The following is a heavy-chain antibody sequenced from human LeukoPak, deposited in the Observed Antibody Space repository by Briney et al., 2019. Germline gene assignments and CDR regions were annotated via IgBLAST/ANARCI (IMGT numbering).Heavy chain of an antibody. CDR1: GFTLSSYA. Sequence: GGSLRHSCAASGFTLSSYAMAWVRQAPGKGLQWVSAISGSGSSTYYADSVKGRFTFSRDNSKNPLFLQMNSLRAEDTAVYYCAGSSCGGNCYSGFDYWGQGTLVTVSS. D-gene: IGHD2-21*02. CDR3: AGSSCGGNCYSGFDY. J-gene: IGHJ4*02. CDR2: ISGSGSST. V-gene: IGHV3-23*01.